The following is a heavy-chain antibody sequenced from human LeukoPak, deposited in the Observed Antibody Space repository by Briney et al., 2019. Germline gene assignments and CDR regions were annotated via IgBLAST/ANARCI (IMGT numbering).Heavy chain of an antibody. Sequence: PGRSLRLSCAASGFTFDDYAMHWVRQAPGKGLEWVSGISWNSGSIGYADSVKGRFTISRDNAKNSLYLQMNSLRAEDTAVYYCAKSALTPYPGGWFDPWGQGTLVTVSS. D-gene: IGHD3-10*01. V-gene: IGHV3-9*01. CDR1: GFTFDDYA. J-gene: IGHJ5*02. CDR2: ISWNSGSI. CDR3: AKSALTPYPGGWFDP.